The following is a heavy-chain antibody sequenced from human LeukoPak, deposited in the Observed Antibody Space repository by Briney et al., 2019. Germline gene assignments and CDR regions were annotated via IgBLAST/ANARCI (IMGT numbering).Heavy chain of an antibody. CDR2: IHYTGST. J-gene: IGHJ2*01. V-gene: IGHV4-59*08. D-gene: IGHD3-22*01. CDR3: ARWNYFDNSGYYSDWYFDL. CDR1: GGSISSYY. Sequence: SSETLSLTCSVSGGSISSYYWSWIRQPTGKGLEWIGYIHYTGSTNYNPSLKSRVTMSLDTSKNQFSMELMSVAAADTAVYYCARWNYFDNSGYYSDWYFDLWGGGTLVTVSS.